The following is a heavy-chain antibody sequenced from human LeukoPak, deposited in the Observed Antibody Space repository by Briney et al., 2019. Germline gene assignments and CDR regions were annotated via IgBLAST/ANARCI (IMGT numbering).Heavy chain of an antibody. CDR1: GFTFSNYG. J-gene: IGHJ6*02. Sequence: GGSLRLSCAASGFTFSNYGMHWVRQAPGKGLEWVAVISYDGSNKYYADSVKGRFTISRDNSKNTLYLQMNSLRAEDTAVYYCAKVSGGSYNSFYGMDVWGQGTTVTVSS. CDR3: AKVSGGSYNSFYGMDV. CDR2: ISYDGSNK. V-gene: IGHV3-30*18. D-gene: IGHD2-15*01.